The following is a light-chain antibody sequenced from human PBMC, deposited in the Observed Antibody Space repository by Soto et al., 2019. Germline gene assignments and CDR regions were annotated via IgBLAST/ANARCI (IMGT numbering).Light chain of an antibody. V-gene: IGKV3-20*01. CDR2: GAS. CDR3: QQYMSSVT. J-gene: IGKJ1*01. CDR1: QSVDTTF. Sequence: EIVLTQSPGSLSLSPGQRATLSCRASQSVDTTFFAWYQKKPGQAPRLLIYGASKRATGIPDRFSGSGSGTDFTPNNSKLEPEDFAVYYYQQYMSSVTFGQGTKVEIK.